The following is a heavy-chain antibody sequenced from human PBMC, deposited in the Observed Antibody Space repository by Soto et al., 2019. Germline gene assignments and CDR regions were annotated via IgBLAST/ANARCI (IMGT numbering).Heavy chain of an antibody. CDR1: GFTFGDCW. CDR3: ATAEVDY. Sequence: GGSLRLPCAASGFTFGDCWMHWVRQPPGKAPEWVSRMTGDGRTTQYADSVKGRFTAPRDNAKSTLYLQMNSRRAEDTAVYYCATAEVDYWGPGTRVTVPQ. J-gene: IGHJ4*02. CDR2: MTGDGRTT. V-gene: IGHV3-74*03.